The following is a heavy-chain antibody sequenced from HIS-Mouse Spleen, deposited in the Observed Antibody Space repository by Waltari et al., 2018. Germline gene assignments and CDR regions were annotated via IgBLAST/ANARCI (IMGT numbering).Heavy chain of an antibody. CDR3: ARQRGGSYLLDAFDI. V-gene: IGHV4-39*01. CDR2: IYYSGST. J-gene: IGHJ3*02. Sequence: LVKPSETLSVTCTVSGGSISSSSYYWGWIRQPPGKGLEWIGSIYYSGSTYYNPSLKSRVTISVDTSKNQFSLKLSSVTAADTAVYYCARQRGGSYLLDAFDIWGQGTMVTVSS. D-gene: IGHD1-26*01. CDR1: GGSISSSSYY.